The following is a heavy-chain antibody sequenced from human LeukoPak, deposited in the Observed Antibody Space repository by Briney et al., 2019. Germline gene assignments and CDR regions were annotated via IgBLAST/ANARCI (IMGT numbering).Heavy chain of an antibody. CDR2: INAGNGNT. V-gene: IGHV1-3*03. D-gene: IGHD6-13*01. CDR1: GYTFTSYV. CDR3: ARGIAAAGYYYFYMDV. J-gene: IGHJ6*03. Sequence: EASVKVSCKASGYTFTSYVMHWVRQAPGQSLEWMGWINAGNGNTKYSQEFQGRVTITRDTSASTAYMELSSLRSEDMAVYYCARGIAAAGYYYFYMDVWGKGTTVTVSS.